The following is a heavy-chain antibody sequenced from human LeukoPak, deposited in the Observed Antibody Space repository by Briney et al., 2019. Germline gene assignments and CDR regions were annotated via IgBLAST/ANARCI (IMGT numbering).Heavy chain of an antibody. CDR1: GFTFSSYS. D-gene: IGHD6-13*01. CDR3: AKVAAAGTYLFHY. CDR2: ISSSSSYI. J-gene: IGHJ4*02. Sequence: GGSLRLSCAASGFTFSSYSMNWVRQAPGKGLEWVSSISSSSSYIYYADSVKGRFTISRDNAKNSLYLQMNSLRAEDTAVYYCAKVAAAGTYLFHYWGQGTLVTVSS. V-gene: IGHV3-21*04.